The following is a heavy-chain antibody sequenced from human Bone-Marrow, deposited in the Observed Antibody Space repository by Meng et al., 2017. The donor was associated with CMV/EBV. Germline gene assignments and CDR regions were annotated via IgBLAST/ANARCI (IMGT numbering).Heavy chain of an antibody. D-gene: IGHD3-10*01. CDR3: AVHGWFGEYYFDY. Sequence: GESLKISCAASGFTFSSYAMHWVRQAPGKGLEWVAVISYDGSNKYYADSVKGRFTISRDNAKNSLYLQMNSLRAEDTAVYYCAVHGWFGEYYFDYWGQGTLVTVSS. V-gene: IGHV3-30*04. CDR1: GFTFSSYA. CDR2: ISYDGSNK. J-gene: IGHJ4*02.